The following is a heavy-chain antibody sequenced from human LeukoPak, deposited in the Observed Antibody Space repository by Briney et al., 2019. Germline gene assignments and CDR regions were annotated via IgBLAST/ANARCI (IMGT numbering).Heavy chain of an antibody. J-gene: IGHJ6*03. CDR1: GGTFSSYA. CDR3: ASTAPASTYYYYYYMDV. CDR2: IIPIFGTA. D-gene: IGHD5-18*01. Sequence: SVKASCKASGGTFSSYAISWVRQAPGQGLEWMGGIIPIFGTANYAQKFQGRVTITADESTSTAYMELSSLRSEDTAVYYCASTAPASTYYYYYYMDVWGKGTTVTVSS. V-gene: IGHV1-69*13.